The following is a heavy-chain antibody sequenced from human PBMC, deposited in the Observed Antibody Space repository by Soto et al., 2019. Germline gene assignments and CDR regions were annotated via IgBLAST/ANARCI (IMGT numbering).Heavy chain of an antibody. CDR3: ADSSGYYTLDY. CDR1: GYTFTSYG. J-gene: IGHJ4*02. CDR2: IIPIFGTA. Sequence: SVKVSCKASGYTFTSYGISWVRQAPGQGLEWMGGIIPIFGTANYAQKFQGRVTMTRDTSTSTVYMELSSLRSEDTAVYYCADSSGYYTLDYWGQGTLVTVSS. V-gene: IGHV1-69*05. D-gene: IGHD3-22*01.